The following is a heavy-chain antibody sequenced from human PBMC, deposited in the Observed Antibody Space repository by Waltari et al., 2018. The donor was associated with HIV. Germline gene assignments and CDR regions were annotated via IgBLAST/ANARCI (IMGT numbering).Heavy chain of an antibody. CDR2: IYYSGST. J-gene: IGHJ4*02. D-gene: IGHD6-19*01. CDR1: GGSISSSSYY. CDR3: ASPRYSSGYIIDY. V-gene: IGHV4-39*01. Sequence: QLQLQESGPGLVKPSETLSLTCTVSGGSISSSSYYWGWIRQPPGKGLEWIGSIYYSGSTYYNPSLKSRVTISVDTSKNQFSLKLSSVTAADTAVYYCASPRYSSGYIIDYWGQGTLVTVSS.